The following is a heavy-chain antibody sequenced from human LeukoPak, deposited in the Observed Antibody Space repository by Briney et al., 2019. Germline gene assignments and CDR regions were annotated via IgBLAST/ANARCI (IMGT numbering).Heavy chain of an antibody. D-gene: IGHD1-26*01. V-gene: IGHV3-21*04. CDR3: ARGGGSFWFDP. J-gene: IGHJ5*02. Sequence: PGGSLRLSCAASGFTLSSYTMNWVRQAPGKGLDWVSSITGDNAHIFYADSVKGRFTISRDNSENTLYLQMNSLRAEDAAVYYCARGGGSFWFDPWGQGTLVTVSS. CDR2: ITGDNAHI. CDR1: GFTLSSYT.